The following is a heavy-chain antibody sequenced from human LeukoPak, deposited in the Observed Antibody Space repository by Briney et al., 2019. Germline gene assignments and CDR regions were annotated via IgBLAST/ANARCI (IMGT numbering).Heavy chain of an antibody. V-gene: IGHV3-30*04. CDR1: GFTFSRYA. CDR2: ISYDGTNE. D-gene: IGHD5-12*01. CDR3: ARDASSDYDLGRYYFDH. Sequence: GGSLRLSCEASGFTFSRYAIHWVRQAPSKGLEWVAVISYDGTNEYFADFVKGRFTISRSNSKNTVYLQMNSLRTEDTALYYCARDASSDYDLGRYYFDHWGQGTLVTVSS. J-gene: IGHJ4*02.